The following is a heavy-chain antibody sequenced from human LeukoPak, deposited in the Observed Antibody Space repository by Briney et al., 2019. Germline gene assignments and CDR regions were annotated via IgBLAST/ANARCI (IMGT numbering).Heavy chain of an antibody. Sequence: KPSETLSLTCTVSGGSISSSSYYWGWIRQPPGKGLEWIGSLYYSGSTYYNPSLKSRVTISVDTSKNQFSLKLSSVTAADTAVYYCARHVSQYSSSTGFDYWGKGTLVTVSS. V-gene: IGHV4-39*01. D-gene: IGHD6-6*01. CDR2: LYYSGST. CDR3: ARHVSQYSSSTGFDY. J-gene: IGHJ4*02. CDR1: GGSISSSSYY.